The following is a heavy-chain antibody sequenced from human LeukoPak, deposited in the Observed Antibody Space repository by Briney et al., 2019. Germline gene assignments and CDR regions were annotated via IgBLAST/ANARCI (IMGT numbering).Heavy chain of an antibody. CDR2: ISAYNGNT. J-gene: IGHJ4*02. CDR3: ARDNSRIPTVVTPGGDRGSDY. V-gene: IGHV1-18*01. CDR1: GYTFTSYG. Sequence: ASVKVSCKASGYTFTSYGISWVRQAPGQGLEWMGWISAYNGNTNYAQKLQGRVTMTTDTSTSTAYMELRSLRSDDTAVYYCARDNSRIPTVVTPGGDRGSDYWGQGTLVTVSS. D-gene: IGHD4-23*01.